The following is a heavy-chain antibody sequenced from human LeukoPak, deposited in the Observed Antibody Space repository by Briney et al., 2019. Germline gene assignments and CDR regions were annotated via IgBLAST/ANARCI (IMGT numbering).Heavy chain of an antibody. D-gene: IGHD5-24*01. J-gene: IGHJ5*02. CDR1: GFTFSTYA. CDR3: ARRRDGYRYPLDL. CDR2: ISSDGNHK. V-gene: IGHV3-30-3*01. Sequence: PERSLRLSCAASGFTFSTYAMHWVRQAPGKGLEWVAAISSDGNHKHFADSVRGRFTISRDNSKNTLFLQMNSLRPDDTAVYYCARRRDGYRYPLDLWGQGTLVTVSS.